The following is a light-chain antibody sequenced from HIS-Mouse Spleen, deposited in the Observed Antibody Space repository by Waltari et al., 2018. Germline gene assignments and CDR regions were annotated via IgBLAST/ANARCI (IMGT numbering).Light chain of an antibody. V-gene: IGLV3-21*03. CDR1: NIGSKS. CDR2: VDS. Sequence: SYVLTQPPSVSVAPGKTARITCGGNNIGSKSLHWYQQKPGQAPVLVVYVDSDRPSGIPERFSGSNSGNTATLTISRVEAGDEADYYCQVWDSSSDHVVFGGGTKLTVL. J-gene: IGLJ2*01. CDR3: QVWDSSSDHVV.